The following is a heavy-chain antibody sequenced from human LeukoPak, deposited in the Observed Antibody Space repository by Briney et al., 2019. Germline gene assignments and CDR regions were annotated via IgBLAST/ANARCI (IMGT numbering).Heavy chain of an antibody. CDR2: IYYSGST. J-gene: IGHJ4*02. CDR3: ATRAHLLEYVLLFATGGVDY. V-gene: IGHV4-39*01. Sequence: PSETLSLTCSVSGDSISSSSSYWGWIRQPPGKGLEWIGSIYYSGSTYYNPSLKSRVTISVDTSKNQFSLKLSSVTAADTAVYYCATRAHLLEYVLLFATGGVDYWGQGTLVTVSS. CDR1: GDSISSSSSY. D-gene: IGHD3-10*01.